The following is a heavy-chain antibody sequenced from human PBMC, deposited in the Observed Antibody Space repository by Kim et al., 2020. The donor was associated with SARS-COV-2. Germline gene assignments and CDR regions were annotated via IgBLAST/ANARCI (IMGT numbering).Heavy chain of an antibody. Sequence: SVKVSCKASGGTFSSYAISWVRQAPGQGLEWMGGIIPIFGTANYAQKFQGRVTITADESMSTAYMELSSLRSEDTAVYYCARAVPSSWYESVWFDPWGQGTLVPVSS. V-gene: IGHV1-69*13. CDR3: ARAVPSSWYESVWFDP. D-gene: IGHD6-13*01. CDR2: IIPIFGTA. J-gene: IGHJ5*02. CDR1: GGTFSSYA.